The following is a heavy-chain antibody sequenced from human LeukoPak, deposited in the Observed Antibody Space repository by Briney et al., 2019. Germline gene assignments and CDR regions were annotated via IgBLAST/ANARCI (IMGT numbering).Heavy chain of an antibody. D-gene: IGHD4-17*01. CDR2: IKSKTDGGTT. CDR3: TTDDYGDYGWFDP. J-gene: IGHJ5*02. CDR1: GFTFSNAW. V-gene: IGHV3-15*01. Sequence: GGSLRLSCAASGFTFSNAWMSWVRQAPGKGLEWVGRIKSKTDGGTTDYAAPVKGRFTISRDDSKNTLYLQMNSLKTEDTAVYYCTTDDYGDYGWFDPWDQGTLVTVSS.